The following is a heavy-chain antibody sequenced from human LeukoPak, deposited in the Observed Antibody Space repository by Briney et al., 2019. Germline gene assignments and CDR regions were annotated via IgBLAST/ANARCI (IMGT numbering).Heavy chain of an antibody. Sequence: GGSLRLSCAASGFSFSTYAMSWVRQAPGKGLEWLSTIGGGGRDTFYADSVKGRFTVSRDNSKNTLYLQMSSLRAEDTAVYFCAKNRGANYYNYYMDVWGKGTTVTVSS. D-gene: IGHD4/OR15-4a*01. CDR3: AKNRGANYYNYYMDV. V-gene: IGHV3-23*01. J-gene: IGHJ6*03. CDR1: GFSFSTYA. CDR2: IGGGGRDT.